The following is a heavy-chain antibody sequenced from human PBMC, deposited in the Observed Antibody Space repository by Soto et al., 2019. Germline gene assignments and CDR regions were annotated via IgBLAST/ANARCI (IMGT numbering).Heavy chain of an antibody. D-gene: IGHD6-6*01. CDR1: VVSISSSSYY. CDR2: IYYSGST. Sequence: PSETLSLTCTVSVVSISSSSYYWGWIRQPPGKGLEWIGSIYYSGSTYYNPSLKSRVTISVDTSKNQFSLKLSSVTAADTAVYYCARQSSIAARLNYYYYGMEVWGQGTTVTVSS. CDR3: ARQSSIAARLNYYYYGMEV. J-gene: IGHJ6*02. V-gene: IGHV4-39*01.